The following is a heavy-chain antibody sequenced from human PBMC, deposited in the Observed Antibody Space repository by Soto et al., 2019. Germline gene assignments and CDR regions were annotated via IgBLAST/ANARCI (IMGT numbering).Heavy chain of an antibody. CDR2: ISYDGSNK. V-gene: IGHV3-30*18. CDR3: AKNILTGLVYYYYGMDV. D-gene: IGHD3-9*01. Sequence: HVQLVESGGGVVQPGRSLRLSCAASGFTFSSYGMHWVRQAPGKGLEWVAVISYDGSNKYYADSVKGRFTISRDNSKNTLYLQINSLRAEDTAVYYCAKNILTGLVYYYYGMDVWGQGTTVTVSS. CDR1: GFTFSSYG. J-gene: IGHJ6*02.